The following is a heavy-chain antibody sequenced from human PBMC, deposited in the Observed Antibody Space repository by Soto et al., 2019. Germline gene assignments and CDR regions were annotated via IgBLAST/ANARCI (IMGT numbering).Heavy chain of an antibody. J-gene: IGHJ6*02. D-gene: IGHD2-2*01. CDR1: GFTFSAYW. V-gene: IGHV3-30*18. Sequence: GGSLRLSCAASGFTFSAYWMSWVRQAPGKGLEWVAAISYDEIDKKYASSVKGRFTVSRDNVKNTLSLQMNSLRPEDTAVYYCAKDSGYQLPDNYFYYGLDGWGQGTTVTVSS. CDR2: ISYDEIDK. CDR3: AKDSGYQLPDNYFYYGLDG.